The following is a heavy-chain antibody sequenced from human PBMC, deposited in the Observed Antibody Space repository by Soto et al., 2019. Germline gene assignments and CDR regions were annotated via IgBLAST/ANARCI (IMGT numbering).Heavy chain of an antibody. J-gene: IGHJ3*02. Sequence: EVQLVESGGGLVQPGGSLRLSCAASGFTFSSYWMTWVRQAPGQGLEWVANIKGAGSETYHVDSVRGRVTISRDNAKNSLFLQMNSLRAEDTAVYYCARSMGWRDAFDIWGQGTLVTVSS. CDR3: ARSMGWRDAFDI. V-gene: IGHV3-7*01. D-gene: IGHD2-15*01. CDR2: IKGAGSET. CDR1: GFTFSSYW.